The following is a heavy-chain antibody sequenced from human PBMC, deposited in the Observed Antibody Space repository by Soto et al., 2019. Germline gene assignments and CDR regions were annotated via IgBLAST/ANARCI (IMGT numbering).Heavy chain of an antibody. CDR2: ISWDGGST. D-gene: IGHD3-9*01. Sequence: GGSLRLSCAASGFTFDDYTMHWVRQAPGKGLEWVSLISWDGGSTYYADSVKGRFTISRDNSKNSLYLQMNSLRTEDTALYYCAKDGLRYFDMPYYFDYWGQGTLVTVSS. J-gene: IGHJ4*02. V-gene: IGHV3-43*01. CDR3: AKDGLRYFDMPYYFDY. CDR1: GFTFDDYT.